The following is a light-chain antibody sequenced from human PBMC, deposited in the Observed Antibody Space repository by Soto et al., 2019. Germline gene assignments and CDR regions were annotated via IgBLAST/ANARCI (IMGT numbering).Light chain of an antibody. CDR2: DVS. Sequence: QSVLTQPASVSGSPGQSITIACTGTSSDVGGYNYVSWYQQHPDKAPKLMIYDVSNRPSRVSNRFSGSKSGNTASLTISALQAEDEADYYCCSYTSHNTYVFGTGTKLTVL. V-gene: IGLV2-14*01. J-gene: IGLJ1*01. CDR3: CSYTSHNTYV. CDR1: SSDVGGYNY.